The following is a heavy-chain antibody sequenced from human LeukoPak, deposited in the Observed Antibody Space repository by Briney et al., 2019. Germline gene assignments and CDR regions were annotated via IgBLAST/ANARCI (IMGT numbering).Heavy chain of an antibody. CDR2: IKSKTDGGTT. D-gene: IGHD6-19*01. CDR3: TPSIAVAGSLDY. V-gene: IGHV3-15*01. J-gene: IGHJ4*02. CDR1: GFTFSSHA. Sequence: GGSLRLSCVASGFTFSSHAMCWVRQAPGKGLEWVGRIKSKTDGGTTDYAAPVKGRFTISRDDSKNTLNLQMNSLKTEDTAVYYCTPSIAVAGSLDYWGQGTLVTVSS.